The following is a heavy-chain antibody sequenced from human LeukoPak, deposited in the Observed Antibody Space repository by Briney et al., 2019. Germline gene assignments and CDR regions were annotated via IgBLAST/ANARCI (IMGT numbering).Heavy chain of an antibody. CDR2: INYSGST. V-gene: IGHV4-39*01. CDR3: ATGKRGWYAVGDF. J-gene: IGHJ4*02. Sequence: SETLSLTCTVSGGSSSSSGYFWGWIRQPPGKGLEWIGSINYSGSTYYNPSLKSRVTMSVDTSRHQFSLRVNSVTAADTAVYYCATGKRGWYAVGDFWGQGTLVTVSS. CDR1: GGSSSSSGYF. D-gene: IGHD6-19*01.